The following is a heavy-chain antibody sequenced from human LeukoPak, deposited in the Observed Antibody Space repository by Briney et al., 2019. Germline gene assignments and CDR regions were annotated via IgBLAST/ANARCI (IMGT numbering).Heavy chain of an antibody. Sequence: SGTLSLTCAVSGGSISSSNWWSWVRQPPGKGLEWIGEIYHSWSTNYNPSLKVRVTISVDKSKSQFSLKLSSVTATDTAVYYCARRPITPYYYGSGSYYQHDAFDIWGQGTMVTVSS. CDR3: ARRPITPYYYGSGSYYQHDAFDI. D-gene: IGHD3-10*01. CDR1: GGSISSSNW. V-gene: IGHV4-4*02. J-gene: IGHJ3*02. CDR2: IYHSWST.